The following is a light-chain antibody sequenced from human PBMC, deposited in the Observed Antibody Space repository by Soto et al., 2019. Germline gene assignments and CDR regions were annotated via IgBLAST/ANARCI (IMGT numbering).Light chain of an antibody. Sequence: EIVLTQSPATLSLSPGDRATLSCRASQSVGSYLGWYQQRPGQAPRLLIYDASNRATGIPARFSGSGSGTDFTLTISSLEPEDLAVYYGQQRSDWPSTFGGGTKVEI. V-gene: IGKV3-11*01. CDR2: DAS. CDR1: QSVGSY. CDR3: QQRSDWPST. J-gene: IGKJ4*01.